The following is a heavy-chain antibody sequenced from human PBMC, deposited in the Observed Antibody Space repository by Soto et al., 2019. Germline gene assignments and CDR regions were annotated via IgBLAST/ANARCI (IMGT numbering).Heavy chain of an antibody. CDR2: ISWNSGEI. CDR1: GFTFEDYA. Sequence: EMHLVESGGGLVQPGRSPTISCAASGFTFEDYAMHWVRQAPGKGLEWVSGISWNSGEIIYADSVRGRFTISRDNAKNSLYLQMNSLRPEDTALYYCAKMVTWDSSGYYQGGFDCWGQGTLVTVSS. D-gene: IGHD3-22*01. CDR3: AKMVTWDSSGYYQGGFDC. J-gene: IGHJ4*02. V-gene: IGHV3-9*01.